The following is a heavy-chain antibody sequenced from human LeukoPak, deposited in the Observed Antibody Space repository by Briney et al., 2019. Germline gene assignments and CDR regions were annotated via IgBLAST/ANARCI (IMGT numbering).Heavy chain of an antibody. J-gene: IGHJ4*02. CDR1: GYTFTAYY. CDR2: INPNSGDT. V-gene: IGHV1-2*02. Sequence: ASVKVSCKASGYTFTAYYIHWVRQAPGQGLEWMGWINPNSGDTDYAQKFQGRVTMTRDTSISTAYMELSTLTSDDTAVYFCAEEGYWGQGTLVTVSS. CDR3: AEEGY.